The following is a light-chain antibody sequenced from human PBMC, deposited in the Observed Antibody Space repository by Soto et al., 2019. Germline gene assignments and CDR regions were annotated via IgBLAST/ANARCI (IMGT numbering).Light chain of an antibody. Sequence: QAVVTQPPSASGTPGQRVTISCSGSTSDIGSNTVNWYQQLPGTAPKLLIYRTDHRPSGIPDRFSGSKSGTSASLDISGLRSEDEADYYCAAWDDSLSGWMFGGGTKVTVL. CDR1: TSDIGSNT. CDR2: RTD. V-gene: IGLV1-44*01. J-gene: IGLJ3*02. CDR3: AAWDDSLSGWM.